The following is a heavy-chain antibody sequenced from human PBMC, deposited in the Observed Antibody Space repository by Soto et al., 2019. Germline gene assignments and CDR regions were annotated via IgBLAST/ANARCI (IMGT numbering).Heavy chain of an antibody. V-gene: IGHV4-59*01. J-gene: IGHJ6*03. CDR3: ARGMGSGSYYNEYYYYYMDV. D-gene: IGHD3-10*01. CDR2: IYYSGST. CDR1: GGSISSYY. Sequence: SETLSLTCTVSGGSISSYYWSWIRQPPGKGLEWIGYIYYSGSTNYNPSLKSRVTISVDTSKNQFSLKLSSVTAADTAVYYCARGMGSGSYYNEYYYYYMDVWGKGTTVTVSS.